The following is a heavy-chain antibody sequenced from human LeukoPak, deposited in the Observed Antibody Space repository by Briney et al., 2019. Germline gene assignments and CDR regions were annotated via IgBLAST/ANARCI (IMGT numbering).Heavy chain of an antibody. V-gene: IGHV4-34*01. CDR2: INHSGST. CDR3: ANTPDGVAGTFDY. CDR1: GGSFSGYY. D-gene: IGHD6-19*01. J-gene: IGHJ4*02. Sequence: PSETLSLTCAVYGGSFSGYYWSWIRQPPGKGLEWIGEINHSGSTNYNPSLKSRVTISVDTSKNQFSLKLSSVTAADTAVYYCANTPDGVAGTFDYWGQGTLVTVSS.